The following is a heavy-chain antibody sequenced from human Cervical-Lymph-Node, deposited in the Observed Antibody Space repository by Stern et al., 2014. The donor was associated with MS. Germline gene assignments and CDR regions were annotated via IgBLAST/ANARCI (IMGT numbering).Heavy chain of an antibody. CDR1: GYTFTSYG. D-gene: IGHD1-14*01. V-gene: IGHV1-18*04. Sequence: VQLVQSGAEVKQPGASVKVSCKASGYTFTSYGISWVRQAPGQGLEWMGWIRAYNGNTNYAQKLQGRVTMTTDTSTSTAYMELRSLRSDDTAVYYCARDDGATGYYYYGMDVWGQGTTVTVSS. J-gene: IGHJ6*02. CDR3: ARDDGATGYYYYGMDV. CDR2: IRAYNGNT.